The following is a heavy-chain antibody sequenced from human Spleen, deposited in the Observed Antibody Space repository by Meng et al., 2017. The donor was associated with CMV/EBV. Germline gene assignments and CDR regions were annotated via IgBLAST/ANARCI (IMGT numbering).Heavy chain of an antibody. V-gene: IGHV3-74*01. Sequence: SFAAYGFTFSSESMHWVRQAAGRGLVGVSRINSDGSTIIYAASVRGRFTSYRDSARHTLYLQMNDLRVEGTAVYSCAGQYDTTGLGHWGQGTLVTVSS. CDR2: INSDGSTI. J-gene: IGHJ4*02. D-gene: IGHD1-1*01. CDR1: GFTFSSES. CDR3: AGQYDTTGLGH.